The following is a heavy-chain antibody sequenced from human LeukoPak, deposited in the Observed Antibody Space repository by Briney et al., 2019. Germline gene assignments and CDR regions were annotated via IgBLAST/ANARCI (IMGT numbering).Heavy chain of an antibody. CDR2: FYYSGST. J-gene: IGHJ5*02. CDR3: ARGIAYNWNDVGFCWFDP. V-gene: IGHV4-59*08. CDR1: GWFIRYYY. Sequence: PSEALFLTLNFPGWFIRYYYWSLIRAPPGEGPGVVGDFYYSGSTNYNPSLKSRVTISVDTSKNQFSLKLSSVTAADTAVYYCARGIAYNWNDVGFCWFDPWGQGTLVTVSS. D-gene: IGHD1-1*01.